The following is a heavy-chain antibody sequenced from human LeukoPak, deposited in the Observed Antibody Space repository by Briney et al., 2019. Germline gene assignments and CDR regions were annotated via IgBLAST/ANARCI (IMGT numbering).Heavy chain of an antibody. CDR2: ISAYNGNT. CDR1: GYTFTSYG. Sequence: ASVKVSCKASGYTFTSYGISWVRQAPGQGLEWMGWISAYNGNTNYAQKLQGRVTMTTDTSTSTAYMELRSLRSDDTAVYYCARDGEVYSSGWFPAYGTGSYWGQGTLVTVSS. V-gene: IGHV1-18*01. J-gene: IGHJ4*02. CDR3: ARDGEVYSSGWFPAYGTGSY. D-gene: IGHD6-19*01.